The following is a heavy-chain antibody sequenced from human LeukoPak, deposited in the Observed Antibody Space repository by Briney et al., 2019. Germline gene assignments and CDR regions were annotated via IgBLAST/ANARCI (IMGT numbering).Heavy chain of an antibody. V-gene: IGHV1-2*02. Sequence: ASVTVSCKASGYTFTGYYMHWVRQAPGQGLEWMGWINPNSGGTNYAQKFQGRVTMTRDTSISTAYMELSRLRSDDTAVYYCARGAHYHDSSQGYDYWGQGTLVTVSS. D-gene: IGHD3-22*01. CDR1: GYTFTGYY. CDR2: INPNSGGT. CDR3: ARGAHYHDSSQGYDY. J-gene: IGHJ4*02.